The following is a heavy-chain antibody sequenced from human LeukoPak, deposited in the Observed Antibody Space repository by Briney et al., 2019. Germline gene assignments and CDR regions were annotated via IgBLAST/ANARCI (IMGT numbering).Heavy chain of an antibody. Sequence: ASVKVSCKVSGHTLTELSMHWVRQAPGKGLEWMGGFDPEDGETIYAQKFQGRVTMTEDTSTDTAYMELSSLRSEDTAVYYCATVAVLRYFDWSPYFDYWGQGTLVTVSS. CDR1: GHTLTELS. CDR3: ATVAVLRYFDWSPYFDY. J-gene: IGHJ4*02. CDR2: FDPEDGET. D-gene: IGHD3-9*01. V-gene: IGHV1-24*01.